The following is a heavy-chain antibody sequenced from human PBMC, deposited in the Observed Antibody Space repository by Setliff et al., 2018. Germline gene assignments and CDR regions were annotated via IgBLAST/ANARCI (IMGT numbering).Heavy chain of an antibody. J-gene: IGHJ4*02. CDR3: ARAVRGSTGWYGPFDY. CDR1: GSTFGDYA. D-gene: IGHD6-19*01. Sequence: GGSLRLSCTASGSTFGDYAMSWVRQAPGKGLEWVSIISGDGGFIDYADSVKGRFTISRDNSRSTMYLQMNRLRAEDTAVYYCARAVRGSTGWYGPFDYWGLGTLVTVSS. CDR2: ISGDGGFI. V-gene: IGHV3-23*01.